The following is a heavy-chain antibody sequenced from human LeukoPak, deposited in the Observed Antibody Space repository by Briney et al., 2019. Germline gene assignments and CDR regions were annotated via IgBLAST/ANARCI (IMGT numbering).Heavy chain of an antibody. V-gene: IGHV1-46*01. CDR2: IYPRDVST. Sequence: ASVKVSCKASGYTFTSNYIHWVRQAPGQGLEWMGMIYPRDVSTSYAQKFQGRVTVTRDTSTSTVHMELSGLRSEDTAVYYCARDQEGFDYWAREPWSPSPQ. J-gene: IGHJ4*02. CDR1: GYTFTSNY. CDR3: ARDQEGFDY.